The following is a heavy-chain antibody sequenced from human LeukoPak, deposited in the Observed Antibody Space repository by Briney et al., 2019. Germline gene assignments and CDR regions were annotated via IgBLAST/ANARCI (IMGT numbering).Heavy chain of an antibody. CDR2: ISGTGSKT. Sequence: GGSLRLSCAASGFTFSDYNMSWIRQAPGKGLEWVSYISGTGSKTNYADSMRGRFTISTDNTSHSLYLQMSSLRAEDTAVYYGARGSRGDAAFRWFDPWGQGTLVTVSS. CDR3: ARGSRGDAAFRWFDP. CDR1: GFTFSDYN. V-gene: IGHV3-11*06. J-gene: IGHJ5*02. D-gene: IGHD2/OR15-2a*01.